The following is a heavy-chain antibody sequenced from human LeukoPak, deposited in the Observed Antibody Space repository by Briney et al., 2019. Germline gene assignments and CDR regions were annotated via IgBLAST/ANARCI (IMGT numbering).Heavy chain of an antibody. CDR1: GYTFTSHG. J-gene: IGHJ4*02. CDR2: ISANNGYT. V-gene: IGHV1-18*01. Sequence: ASVKVSCKASGYTFTSHGISWVRQAPGQGLEWMGWISANNGYTTYAQKFQGRVSMTRDTSISTAYMELSRLRSDDTAVYYCGRDFRDSLDYWGQGTLVTVSS. CDR3: GRDFRDSLDY.